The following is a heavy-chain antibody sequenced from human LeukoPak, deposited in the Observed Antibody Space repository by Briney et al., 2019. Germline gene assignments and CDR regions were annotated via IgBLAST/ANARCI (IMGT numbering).Heavy chain of an antibody. D-gene: IGHD2-15*01. CDR1: RFIFSSYS. Sequence: GGSLRLSCAASRFIFSSYSIYWVRQAPGKGLQWVAADSVKGRFTIPRDNSKNTLYVQMNSLRAEDRAVYYCARTSQRDSFTGFVINFFDPWGQGTLVTVSS. CDR3: ARTSQRDSFTGFVINFFDP. V-gene: IGHV3-30*04. J-gene: IGHJ5*02.